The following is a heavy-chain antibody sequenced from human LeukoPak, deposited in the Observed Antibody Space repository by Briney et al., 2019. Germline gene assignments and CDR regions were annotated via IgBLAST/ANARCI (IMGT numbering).Heavy chain of an antibody. CDR1: GGPISSSSYY. V-gene: IGHV4-61*05. J-gene: IGHJ3*02. Sequence: KSSETLSLTCTVSGGPISSSSYYWGWIRQPPGKGLEWIGYIYYLGSTSYSPSLKSRITISVDTPKNQFSLRLTSVTAADTAVYYCARHVYPGRSPKPPPFEIWGQGTMVTVSS. CDR3: ARHVYPGRSPKPPPFEI. CDR2: IYYLGST. D-gene: IGHD5/OR15-5a*01.